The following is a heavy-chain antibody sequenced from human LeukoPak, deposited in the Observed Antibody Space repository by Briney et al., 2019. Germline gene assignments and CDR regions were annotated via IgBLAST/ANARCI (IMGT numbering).Heavy chain of an antibody. D-gene: IGHD1-26*01. CDR3: ARAVGASYYYGMDV. CDR2: ISSSGSTI. J-gene: IGHJ6*02. V-gene: IGHV3-11*01. Sequence: PGGSLRLPCAASGFIFSDYYMSWIRQAPGKGLEWVSYISSSGSTIYYADSVKGRFTISRDNAKNSLYLQMNSLRAEDTAVYYRARAVGASYYYGMDVWGQGTTVTVSS. CDR1: GFIFSDYY.